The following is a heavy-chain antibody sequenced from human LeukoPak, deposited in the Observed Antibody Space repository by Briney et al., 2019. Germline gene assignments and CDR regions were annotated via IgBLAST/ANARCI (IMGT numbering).Heavy chain of an antibody. CDR1: GGSISSSSYY. V-gene: IGHV4-61*02. CDR3: ARAEDFYESSGYPTGDAFDI. Sequence: SETLSLTCTVSGGSISSSSYYWGWIRQAAAAGKGLEWIGRIYTSGSTNYNPSLKSRVTMSVDTSKNQFSLKLSSVTAADTAVYYCARAEDFYESSGYPTGDAFDIWGQGTMVTVSS. D-gene: IGHD3-22*01. J-gene: IGHJ3*02. CDR2: IYTSGST.